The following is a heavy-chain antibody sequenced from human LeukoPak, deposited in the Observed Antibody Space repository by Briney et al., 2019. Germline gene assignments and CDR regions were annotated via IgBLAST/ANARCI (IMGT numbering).Heavy chain of an antibody. Sequence: PGGSLRLSCAASGFTFSSYWMSWVRQAPGKGLDWVANIKQDGSEKYYVGSVKGRFTISRDNAKNSLYLQMNSLRAEDTAVYYCARVGTVPYYDFWSGYDSHILDYWGQGTLVTVSS. J-gene: IGHJ4*02. D-gene: IGHD3-3*01. CDR1: GFTFSSYW. V-gene: IGHV3-7*01. CDR2: IKQDGSEK. CDR3: ARVGTVPYYDFWSGYDSHILDY.